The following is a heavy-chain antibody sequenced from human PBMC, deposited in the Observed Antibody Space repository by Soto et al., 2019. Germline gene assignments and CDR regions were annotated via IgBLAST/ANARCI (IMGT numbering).Heavy chain of an antibody. Sequence: QVHLLQSGTEVKKPGSSLKVSCKVSGGAFTDYSLNWVRHAPGQGLEWLGGIVPLHNTSNYSLKFLGRGEITAELSSPTVYLYMRGLTTDDTATYYCAIWSHLNPLDSRGLEVGGQGTTVIVSS. CDR2: IVPLHNTS. CDR1: GGAFTDYS. J-gene: IGHJ6*01. CDR3: AIWSHLNPLDSRGLEV. V-gene: IGHV1-69*01. D-gene: IGHD3-9*01.